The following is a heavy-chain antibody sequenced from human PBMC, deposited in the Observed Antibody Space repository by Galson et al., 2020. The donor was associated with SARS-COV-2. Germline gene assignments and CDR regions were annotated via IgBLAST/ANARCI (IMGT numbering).Heavy chain of an antibody. J-gene: IGHJ4*02. CDR2: IYTSGST. D-gene: IGHD3-3*01. V-gene: IGHV4-4*07. CDR1: GGSISSYY. CDR3: ARDRGDTIFGVVITYPSFDY. Sequence: ETSETLSLNCTVYGGSISSYYWSWIRQPAGKGLEWIGRIYTSGSTNYNPSLKSRVTMSVDTSKNQFSLKLSSVTAADTAVYYCARDRGDTIFGVVITYPSFDYWGQGTLVTVSS.